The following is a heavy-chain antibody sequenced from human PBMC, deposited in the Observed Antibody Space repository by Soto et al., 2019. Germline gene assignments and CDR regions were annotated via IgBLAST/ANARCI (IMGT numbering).Heavy chain of an antibody. CDR3: ARVLDSSSWYGFY. CDR1: GGSFSDYY. CDR2: IYYSGST. J-gene: IGHJ4*02. V-gene: IGHV4-30-4*01. D-gene: IGHD6-13*01. Sequence: NPSETLSLTCAVYGGSFSDYYWSWIRQPPGKGLEWIGYIYYSGSTYYNPSLKSRVTISVDTSKNQFSLKLSSVTAADTAVYYCARVLDSSSWYGFYWGQGTLVTVSS.